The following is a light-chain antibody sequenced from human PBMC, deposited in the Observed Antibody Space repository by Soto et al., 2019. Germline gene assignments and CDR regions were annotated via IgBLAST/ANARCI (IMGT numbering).Light chain of an antibody. CDR2: DAS. Sequence: EIVLTQSPATLSLSPGERATLSCRASQSVSTYLAWYQQKPGQAPRLLIYDASNRATGIPARFSGSGSGTYFPLTISSIEPEDFADFYQRHRSIWHLSFGGGTKGEIK. J-gene: IGKJ4*01. CDR3: RHRSIWHLS. CDR1: QSVSTY. V-gene: IGKV3-11*01.